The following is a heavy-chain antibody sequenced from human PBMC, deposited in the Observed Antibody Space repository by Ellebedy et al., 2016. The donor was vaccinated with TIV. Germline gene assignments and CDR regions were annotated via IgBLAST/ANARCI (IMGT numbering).Heavy chain of an antibody. CDR3: ARGRDALDL. CDR1: GYTFTSFL. V-gene: IGHV1-46*01. Sequence: ASVKVSCXASGYTFTSFLMHWVRQAPGQGLEWMGVINPSGGATSYAPKFHGRATMTRDTSTTTVYLFLSSLTSDDTAVYYCARGRDALDLWGPGTMVTVSS. CDR2: INPSGGAT. J-gene: IGHJ3*01.